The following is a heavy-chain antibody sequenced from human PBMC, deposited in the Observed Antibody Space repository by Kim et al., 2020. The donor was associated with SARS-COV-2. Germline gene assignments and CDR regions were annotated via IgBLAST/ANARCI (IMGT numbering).Heavy chain of an antibody. Sequence: YDGRKKYYADSVKGRFTISTDTSKNTVYLQMNSLSPEDTGVYYCAKDFSYWGQGTLVTVSS. CDR2: YDGRKK. V-gene: IGHV3-30*01. J-gene: IGHJ4*02. CDR3: AKDFSY.